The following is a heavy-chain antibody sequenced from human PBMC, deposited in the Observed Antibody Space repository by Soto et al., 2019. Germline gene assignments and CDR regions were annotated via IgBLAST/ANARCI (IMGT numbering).Heavy chain of an antibody. CDR2: IIPPFDAP. CDR1: GGALSGYA. J-gene: IGHJ4*02. Sequence: QMQLVQSGPEVKKPGSSVTVSCKASGGALSGYAITWVRQAPGQGLEWMGLIIPPFDAPTYAQKFQGRITITADKSTATVYLDLSILRSDDTGVYYCARVPSDGAGWYGDSWGQGTLLTVSS. D-gene: IGHD6-19*01. V-gene: IGHV1-69*06. CDR3: ARVPSDGAGWYGDS.